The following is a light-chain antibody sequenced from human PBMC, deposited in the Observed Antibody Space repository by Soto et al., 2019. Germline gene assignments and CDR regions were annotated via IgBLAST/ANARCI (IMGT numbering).Light chain of an antibody. CDR1: QSVSNN. Sequence: EIVMTQSPATLSVSPGERATLSCRASQSVSNNLAWYQQKPGQAPRLLIYHASTRATGIPARFSASGSGTEFTLTISSLQSEDFAVYYCQKYNKWPLTFGGGTKVEIK. CDR3: QKYNKWPLT. V-gene: IGKV3-15*01. J-gene: IGKJ4*01. CDR2: HAS.